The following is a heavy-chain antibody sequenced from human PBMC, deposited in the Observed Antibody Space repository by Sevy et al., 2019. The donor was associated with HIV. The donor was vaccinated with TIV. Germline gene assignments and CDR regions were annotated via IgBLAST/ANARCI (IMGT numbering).Heavy chain of an antibody. D-gene: IGHD3-3*01. J-gene: IGHJ4*02. CDR3: ARLFGRYFDY. CDR1: GDSISNYN. Sequence: SETLSLTCTVSGDSISNYNWVWIRQPPGKGLEWIGDIYFTGNANYNPSLKSRVTLSVDTSKNQFSLKLNSVTAADTAIYYCARLFGRYFDYWGQRTLVTVSS. CDR2: IYFTGNA. V-gene: IGHV4-59*12.